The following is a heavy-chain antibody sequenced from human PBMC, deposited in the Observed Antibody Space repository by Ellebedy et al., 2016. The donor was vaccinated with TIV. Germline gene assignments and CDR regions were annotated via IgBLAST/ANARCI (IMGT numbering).Heavy chain of an antibody. J-gene: IGHJ5*02. CDR3: ARPPSVVYGSGTYRFAP. CDR2: NNPNSGGT. CDR1: GYTFTGYY. V-gene: IGHV1-2*04. Sequence: AASVKVSCKASGYTFTGYYMHWVRQSPGQGLEWMGWNNPNSGGTNYAQKFQGWVTMTRDTSISPAYMDLSRLRSDDTAVYYCARPPSVVYGSGTYRFAPWGQGTLVTVSS. D-gene: IGHD3-10*01.